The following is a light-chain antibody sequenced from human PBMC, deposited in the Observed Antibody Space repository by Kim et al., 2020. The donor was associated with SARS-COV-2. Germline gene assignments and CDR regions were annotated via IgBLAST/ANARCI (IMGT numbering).Light chain of an antibody. CDR3: QAWDSGTWV. J-gene: IGLJ3*02. Sequence: SVSPGQTASIACSADKLGDKYVCWYKQRPGQSPVLVISQDSKRPSGIPERFSGSNSGNTATLTISGTQAMDEADYYCQAWDSGTWVFGGGTQLTVL. V-gene: IGLV3-1*01. CDR2: QDS. CDR1: KLGDKY.